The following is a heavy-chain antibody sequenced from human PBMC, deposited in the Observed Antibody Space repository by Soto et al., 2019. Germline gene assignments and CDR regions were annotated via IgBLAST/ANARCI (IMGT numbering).Heavy chain of an antibody. CDR2: ISSSSSYI. CDR1: GFTFSSYS. Sequence: EVQLVESGGGLGKPGGSLRLSCAASGFTFSSYSMNWVRQAPGKGLEWVSSISSSSSYIYYADSVKGRFTISRDNAKNSLYLQMNSLRAEDTAVYYCARIKNVDMSPDYWGQGTLVTVSS. V-gene: IGHV3-21*01. CDR3: ARIKNVDMSPDY. D-gene: IGHD5-12*01. J-gene: IGHJ4*02.